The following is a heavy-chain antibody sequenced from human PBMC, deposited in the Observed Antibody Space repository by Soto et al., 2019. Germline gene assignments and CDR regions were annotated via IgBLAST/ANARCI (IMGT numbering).Heavy chain of an antibody. J-gene: IGHJ4*02. V-gene: IGHV4-61*01. CDR2: MHHSGRT. D-gene: IGHD2-21*01. CDR3: ARVLQFARVFDS. CDR1: GAYMRNDYYY. Sequence: SETLSLTCTVSGAYMRNDYYYWSWVRQNPGKDLEWIGHMHHSGRTNYNPSLKSRLRISIDTSKNQFSLKLNSVSAADTAVYYCARVLQFARVFDSWGQGTLVTVSS.